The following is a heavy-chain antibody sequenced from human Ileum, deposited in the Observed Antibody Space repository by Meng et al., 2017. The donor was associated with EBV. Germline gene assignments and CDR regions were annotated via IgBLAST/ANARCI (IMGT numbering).Heavy chain of an antibody. CDR1: GGSISSYY. V-gene: IGHV4-59*01. Sequence: QLEESGPGLVKASETLSLTCTVSGGSISSYYWSWIRQPPGKGLEWIGYIYYSGSTNYNPSLKSRVTMSVDTSKNQFSLKLSSVTAADTAVYYCAKNRINMLDWGQGTLVTVSS. J-gene: IGHJ4*02. CDR3: AKNRINMLD. D-gene: IGHD3-10*02. CDR2: IYYSGST.